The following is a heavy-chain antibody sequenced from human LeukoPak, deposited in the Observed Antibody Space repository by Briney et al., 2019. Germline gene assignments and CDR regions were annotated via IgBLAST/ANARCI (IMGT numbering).Heavy chain of an antibody. CDR1: GFTFSNYW. J-gene: IGHJ4*02. Sequence: PGGSLRLSCADSGFTFSNYWMHWVRQGPGKGLEWVSAISGSGGSTYYADSVKGRFTISRDNSKNTLYLQMNSLRAEDTAVYYCARAPYYYDSSGYNYLTFFDYWGQGTLVTVSS. CDR2: ISGSGGST. V-gene: IGHV3-23*01. D-gene: IGHD3-22*01. CDR3: ARAPYYYDSSGYNYLTFFDY.